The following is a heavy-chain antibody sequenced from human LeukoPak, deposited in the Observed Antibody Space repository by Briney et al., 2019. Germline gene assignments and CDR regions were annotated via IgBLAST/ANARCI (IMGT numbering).Heavy chain of an antibody. J-gene: IGHJ5*02. Sequence: SETLSLTCTVSGGSISTHYCNWVRQPAGKGLEWIGSIYYSGSTYYNPSLKSRVTISVDTSKNQFSLKLSSVTAADTAVYYCARDQAIFGVVIIRDVWFDPWGQGTLVTVSS. D-gene: IGHD3-3*01. CDR3: ARDQAIFGVVIIRDVWFDP. CDR2: IYYSGST. V-gene: IGHV4-39*07. CDR1: GGSISTHY.